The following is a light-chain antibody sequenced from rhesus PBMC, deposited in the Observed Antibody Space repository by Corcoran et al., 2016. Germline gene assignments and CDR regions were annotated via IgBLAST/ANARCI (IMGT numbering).Light chain of an antibody. CDR3: LQDYTTPYS. J-gene: IGKJ2*01. CDR2: AAS. V-gene: IGKV1-94*01. CDR1: QGINKE. Sequence: DIQMTQSPSSLSASVGDRVTVTCRASQGINKELSWYQQKPGKAPTLLIYAASSLQTGGSSRFSGSGPGTEFTLTISSLQPEEFATYYCLQDYTTPYSFGQGTKVEIK.